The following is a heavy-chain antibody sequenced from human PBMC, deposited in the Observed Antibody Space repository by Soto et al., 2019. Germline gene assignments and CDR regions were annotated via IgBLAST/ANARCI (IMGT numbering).Heavy chain of an antibody. CDR2: VSDSGRRT. CDR1: GFTFSSYS. Sequence: PGGSLRLSCAASGFTFSSYSINWVRQAPWKGLEWVAVVSDSGRRTDCAESVKGRFTISRDSSKKKVYLEMNTLRAEDTAVYYCAKDRVAGAMDERLDSWGQGTLVTVSS. V-gene: IGHV3-23*01. D-gene: IGHD1-26*01. CDR3: AKDRVAGAMDERLDS. J-gene: IGHJ5*01.